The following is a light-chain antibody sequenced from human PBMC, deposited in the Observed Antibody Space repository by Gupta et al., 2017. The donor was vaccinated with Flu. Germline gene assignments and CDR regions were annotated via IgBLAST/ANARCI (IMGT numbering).Light chain of an antibody. CDR1: QSVSRY. CDR3: QQRNSWPRS. CDR2: GAS. J-gene: IGKJ4*01. Sequence: EIVFTQSPATLSLSPGERATLSCRASQSVSRYLAWYQHKPGQAPRLLIYGASNRATGIPARFSGSGSGTDFTLAISSLEPEDFAVYYCQQRNSWPRSFGGGTKVEIK. V-gene: IGKV3-11*01.